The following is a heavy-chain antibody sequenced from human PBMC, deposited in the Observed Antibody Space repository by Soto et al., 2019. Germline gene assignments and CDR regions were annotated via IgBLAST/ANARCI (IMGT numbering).Heavy chain of an antibody. J-gene: IGHJ4*02. CDR1: GYSFTSYW. D-gene: IGHD2-2*02. V-gene: IGHV5-51*01. CDR2: IYPGDSDT. CDR3: ARVSCSSTSCYRPPDY. Sequence: GESLKISCKGSGYSFTSYWIGWVRQMPGKGLEWMGIIYPGDSDTRYSPSFQGQVTISADKSISTAYLQWSSLKASDTAVYYCARVSCSSTSCYRPPDYWGQGTLVTVSS.